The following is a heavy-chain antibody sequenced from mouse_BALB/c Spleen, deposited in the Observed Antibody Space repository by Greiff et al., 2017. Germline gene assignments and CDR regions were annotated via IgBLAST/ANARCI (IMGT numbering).Heavy chain of an antibody. J-gene: IGHJ1*01. CDR3: AKNRGLRRWYFDV. CDR1: GFSLTSYG. D-gene: IGHD2-4*01. Sequence: QVQLQQSGPSLVQPSQSLSITCTVSGFSLTSYGVHWVRQSPGKGLEWLGVIWRGGSTDYNAAFMSRLSITKDNSKSQVFFKMNSLQADDTAIYYCAKNRGLRRWYFDVWGAGTTVTVSS. V-gene: IGHV2-5-1*01. CDR2: IWRGGST.